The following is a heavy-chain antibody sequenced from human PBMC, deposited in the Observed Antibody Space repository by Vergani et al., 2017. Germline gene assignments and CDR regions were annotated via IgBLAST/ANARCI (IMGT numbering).Heavy chain of an antibody. V-gene: IGHV3-9*01. Sequence: EESGGALVQPGWSLRLSCAASGLDFDDRVMHWVRQRPGEGLEWVSSISPNSDRIKYADSVKGRFIISRDNAKNSLYLQMNSLRAEDTALYYCARETDDSSSWLAGRYYYYGMDVWGQGTTVTVSS. CDR1: GLDFDDRV. CDR3: ARETDDSSSWLAGRYYYYGMDV. CDR2: ISPNSDRI. J-gene: IGHJ6*02. D-gene: IGHD6-13*01.